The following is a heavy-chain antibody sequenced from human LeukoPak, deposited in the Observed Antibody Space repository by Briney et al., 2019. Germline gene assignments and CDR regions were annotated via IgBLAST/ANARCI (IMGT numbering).Heavy chain of an antibody. J-gene: IGHJ4*02. CDR1: GYIFINYY. V-gene: IGHV1-2*02. Sequence: GASVKVSCKASGYIFINYYMHWMRQAPGQGLEWMGWINPDSGGTNYAQKLQGRVTMTTDTSTSTAYMELRSLRSDDTAVYYCARVRYYYDSSGPARPFDYWGQGTLVTVSS. D-gene: IGHD3-22*01. CDR3: ARVRYYYDSSGPARPFDY. CDR2: INPDSGGT.